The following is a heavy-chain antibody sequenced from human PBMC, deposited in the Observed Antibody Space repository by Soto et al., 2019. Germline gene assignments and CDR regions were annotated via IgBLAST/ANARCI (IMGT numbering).Heavy chain of an antibody. CDR3: ARGDCVGGTCYSLAGSFYYYMDV. Sequence: EVQLVESGGGLVQPGGSLRLSCVASGFTFSNYWMYWVRQAPGEGLVWVSRINSDGSVSSYADSVKGRLTISRDNVKNILYLQMDSLRAEDTAVYYCARGDCVGGTCYSLAGSFYYYMDVWGKGTTVTVFS. V-gene: IGHV3-74*01. CDR1: GFTFSNYW. CDR2: INSDGSVS. D-gene: IGHD2-15*01. J-gene: IGHJ6*03.